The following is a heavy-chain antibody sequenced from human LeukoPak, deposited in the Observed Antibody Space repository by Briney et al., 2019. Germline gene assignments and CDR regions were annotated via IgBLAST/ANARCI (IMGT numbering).Heavy chain of an antibody. Sequence: SETLSLTCTVSGGSISSYYWSWIRQPAGKGLEWIGRIYTSGSTNYNPSLKSRVTMSVDTSKNQFSLKLSSVTAADTAVYYCARPGFLMIPDYFDYWGQGTLVTVSS. CDR3: ARPGFLMIPDYFDY. V-gene: IGHV4-4*07. CDR1: GGSISSYY. J-gene: IGHJ4*02. CDR2: IYTSGST. D-gene: IGHD3-16*01.